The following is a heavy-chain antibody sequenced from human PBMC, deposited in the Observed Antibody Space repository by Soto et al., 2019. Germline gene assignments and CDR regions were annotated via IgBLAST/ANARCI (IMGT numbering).Heavy chain of an antibody. CDR1: GYTFTSYA. CDR2: INAGNGNT. J-gene: IGHJ6*02. D-gene: IGHD6-13*01. CDR3: ARDSRKVQQRVNYYYYGMDV. Sequence: QVQLVQSGAEVKKPGASVKVSCKASGYTFTSYAMHWVRQAPGQRLEWMGWINAGNGNTKYSQKFQGRVTITRDTSASTAYMELSSLRSEDTAVYYCARDSRKVQQRVNYYYYGMDVWGQGTTVTVSS. V-gene: IGHV1-3*01.